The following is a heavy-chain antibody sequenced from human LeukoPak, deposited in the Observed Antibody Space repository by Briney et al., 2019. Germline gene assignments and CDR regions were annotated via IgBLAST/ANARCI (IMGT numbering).Heavy chain of an antibody. V-gene: IGHV3-23*01. CDR1: GFTLSSFA. CDR3: AKEEERLEAFDI. J-gene: IGHJ3*02. D-gene: IGHD3-3*01. Sequence: GGSLRLSCAASGFTLSSFAMSWVRQAPGKGLEWVPGVSVSGLSTYYADSVKGRFTISRDNSKNTLNLQMNSLRVEDTAIYYCAKEEERLEAFDIWGQGTMVTVSS. CDR2: VSVSGLST.